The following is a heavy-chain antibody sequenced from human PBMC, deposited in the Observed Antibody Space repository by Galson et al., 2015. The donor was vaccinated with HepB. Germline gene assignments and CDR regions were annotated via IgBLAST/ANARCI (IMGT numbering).Heavy chain of an antibody. D-gene: IGHD3-10*01. Sequence: SLRLSCAVAGVSFSSYGMAWVRQAPGKGLEWVSAISGGGGSLYYRDSVKGRFTISRDNSKSIVYLEMTSLRAEDTAVYLCVSAGQGVSRFGTFDIWGQGTTVAVSS. CDR3: VSAGQGVSRFGTFDI. V-gene: IGHV3-23*01. J-gene: IGHJ3*02. CDR1: GVSFSSYG. CDR2: ISGGGGSL.